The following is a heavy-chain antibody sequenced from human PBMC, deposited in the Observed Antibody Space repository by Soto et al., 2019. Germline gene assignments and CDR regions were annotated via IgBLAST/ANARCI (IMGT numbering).Heavy chain of an antibody. J-gene: IGHJ6*02. D-gene: IGHD6-25*01. CDR1: GYTFTSYY. V-gene: IGHV1-46*01. CDR2: INPSGGST. CDR3: ARDHTHSAAYYYGMDV. Sequence: ASVKVSCKASGYTFTSYYMHWVRQAPGQGLEWMGIINPSGGSTSYAQKFQGRVTMTRDTSTSTVYMELSSLRSEDTAVYYCARDHTHSAAYYYGMDVWGQGTTVTVSS.